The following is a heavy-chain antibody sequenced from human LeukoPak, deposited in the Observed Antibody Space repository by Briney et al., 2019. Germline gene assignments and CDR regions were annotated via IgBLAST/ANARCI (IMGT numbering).Heavy chain of an antibody. Sequence: GGSLRLSCAASGFIFNNYGMSWVRQAPGKGLEWVSSISGSGPSTAYADSVKGRFTISRDKSKNTLYLQMNSLKVEDTAVYYWARLPTFYFDSSHYHYDYWGRGTQVTVSS. CDR2: ISGSGPST. CDR3: ARLPTFYFDSSHYHYDY. CDR1: GFIFNNYG. D-gene: IGHD3-22*01. V-gene: IGHV3-23*01. J-gene: IGHJ4*02.